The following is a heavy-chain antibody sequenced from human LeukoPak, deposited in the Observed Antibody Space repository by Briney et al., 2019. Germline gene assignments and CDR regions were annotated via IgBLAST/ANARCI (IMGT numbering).Heavy chain of an antibody. CDR2: VSGSGDTT. Sequence: GGSLRLSCAASGFPFSSYAMSWVRQPPGKGLEWVSGVSGSGDTTYYADSVKDRFTISRDDSKNTLYLQMDSLRAEDAAVYYCAKSDYYDESGHPSSFEYWGQGTLVTVSS. CDR3: AKSDYYDESGHPSSFEY. CDR1: GFPFSSYA. V-gene: IGHV3-23*01. J-gene: IGHJ4*02. D-gene: IGHD3-16*01.